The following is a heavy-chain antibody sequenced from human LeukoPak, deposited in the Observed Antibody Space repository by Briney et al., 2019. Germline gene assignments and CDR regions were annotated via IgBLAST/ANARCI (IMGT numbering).Heavy chain of an antibody. CDR2: ISSDGGST. V-gene: IGHV3-64*02. J-gene: IGHJ5*02. D-gene: IGHD2-15*01. CDR1: GFTFSTYA. CDR3: ARDLGYCSGDVCYPAWFDP. Sequence: PGGSLRLSCAAPGFTFSTYAMHWVRQAPGKGLEYISSISSDGGSTYYADSVRGRFTISRDNSKNTLYLQMGRLRAEDTAVYYCARDLGYCSGDVCYPAWFDPWGQGTLVTVSS.